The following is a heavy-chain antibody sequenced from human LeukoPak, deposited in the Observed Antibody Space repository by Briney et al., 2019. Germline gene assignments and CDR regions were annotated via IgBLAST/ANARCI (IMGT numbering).Heavy chain of an antibody. CDR3: AREGCSGGTCYLDTFDI. CDR2: IKEDGSEK. CDR1: AFTFSSYS. Sequence: PGGSLRLSCAASAFTFSSYSMNWVRQAPGKGLEWVANIKEDGSEKNYVDSVKGRFTISRDNAKNLLYLQMNSLRVEDTAVYYCAREGCSGGTCYLDTFDIWGQGTMVTVSS. V-gene: IGHV3-7*01. D-gene: IGHD2-15*01. J-gene: IGHJ3*02.